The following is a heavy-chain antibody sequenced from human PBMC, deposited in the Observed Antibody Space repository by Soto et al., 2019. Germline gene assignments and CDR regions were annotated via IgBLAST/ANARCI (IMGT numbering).Heavy chain of an antibody. V-gene: IGHV1-24*01. CDR3: ALEVRRSNQFDH. CDR1: GYTLTELS. CDR2: FDLENGET. D-gene: IGHD3-10*01. Sequence: WASVKVSCKVSGYTLTELSIHWVRQAPGEGLEWMGGFDLENGETIYAQRFQGRVTMTEESSADTPYMELSSLRSEDTAVYYCALEVRRSNQFDHWGQGTLGSVSS. J-gene: IGHJ4*02.